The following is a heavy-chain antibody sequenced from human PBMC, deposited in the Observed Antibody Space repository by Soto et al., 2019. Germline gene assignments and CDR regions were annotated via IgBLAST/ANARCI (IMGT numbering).Heavy chain of an antibody. V-gene: IGHV5-51*01. CDR1: GYSFTSYW. CDR2: IYPGDSDT. D-gene: IGHD3-3*01. CDR3: ARRYDFWSGYLYYYYAMDV. J-gene: IGHJ6*02. Sequence: GESLKISCKGSGYSFTSYWIGWVRQMPGKGLEWMGIIYPGDSDTRYSPSFQGQVTISADKSISTAYLQWSSLKASDTAMYYCARRYDFWSGYLYYYYAMDVWGQGTTVT.